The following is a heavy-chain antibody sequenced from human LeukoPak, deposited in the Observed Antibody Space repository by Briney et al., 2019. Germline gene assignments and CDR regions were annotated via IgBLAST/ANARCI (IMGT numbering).Heavy chain of an antibody. J-gene: IGHJ4*02. CDR3: ARGYYDSSGYSNAPY. V-gene: IGHV3-30*02. CDR1: GFIFRNYG. D-gene: IGHD3-22*01. CDR2: IGNDGDDR. Sequence: SGGSLRLPCTASGFIFRNYGMHWVRQAPGKGLEWVAFIGNDGDDRYVDSVKGRFTISRDTPKNTLYLQMNSLRAEDTAVYYCARGYYDSSGYSNAPYWGRGTLVTVSS.